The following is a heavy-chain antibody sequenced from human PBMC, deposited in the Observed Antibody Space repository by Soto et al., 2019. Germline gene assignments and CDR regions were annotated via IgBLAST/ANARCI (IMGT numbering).Heavy chain of an antibody. J-gene: IGHJ4*02. CDR3: ARDPPPQDNGHLTGYFRFDS. CDR2: ISYDGDHK. CDR1: GFSFSTYA. D-gene: IGHD3-9*01. Sequence: QVQLVESGGGVVQPGSSLRLSCAASGFSFSTYAMHWVRQTPVKGLEWVAVISYDGDHKYYTDSVNGRFTISRDNSKNTLYLLMNSLRSEDTAIYYCARDPPPQDNGHLTGYFRFDSWGQGTLVTFSS. V-gene: IGHV3-30-3*01.